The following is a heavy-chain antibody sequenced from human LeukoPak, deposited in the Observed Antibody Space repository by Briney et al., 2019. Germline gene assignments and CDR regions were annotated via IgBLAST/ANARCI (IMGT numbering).Heavy chain of an antibody. CDR3: ARGRRRVTMIVVTYFQH. V-gene: IGHV4-34*01. J-gene: IGHJ1*01. CDR1: GGSFSGYY. Sequence: SETLSLTCAVYGGSFSGYYLSWIRQPPGKRLEWIGEINHSGSTNYNPSLKSRVTISVDTSKNQFSLKLSSVTAADTAVYYCARGRRRVTMIVVTYFQHWGQGTLVTVSP. D-gene: IGHD3-22*01. CDR2: INHSGST.